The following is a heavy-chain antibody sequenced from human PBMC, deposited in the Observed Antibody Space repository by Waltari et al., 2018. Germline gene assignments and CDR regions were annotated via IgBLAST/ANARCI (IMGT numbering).Heavy chain of an antibody. CDR2: IHHDEISK. Sequence: VRLVESGGGLVQPGGSLTLSCAASGFTFSNSGMHWVRQAPGKGLEWVSYIHHDEISKHYADSVKGRFTISRDNSKNTVYLHMDSLRAEDTALYYCSKDSDAFYIDYWGQGVLVTVSS. D-gene: IGHD2-2*01. CDR1: GFTFSNSG. V-gene: IGHV3-30*02. J-gene: IGHJ4*02. CDR3: SKDSDAFYIDY.